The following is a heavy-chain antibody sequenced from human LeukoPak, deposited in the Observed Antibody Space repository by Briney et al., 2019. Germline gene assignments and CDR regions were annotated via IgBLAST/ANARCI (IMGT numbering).Heavy chain of an antibody. CDR3: ARDPPRKYYDSSGPGYYFDY. D-gene: IGHD3-22*01. J-gene: IGHJ4*02. CDR2: IYYSGST. CDR1: GGSISSSGYY. V-gene: IGHV4-31*03. Sequence: PSETLSLTCTVSGGSISSSGYYWSWIRQHPGKGLEWIGYIYYSGSTYYNPSLKSRVTISVDTSKNQFSLKLSSVTAADTAVYYCARDPPRKYYDSSGPGYYFDYWGQGTLVTVSS.